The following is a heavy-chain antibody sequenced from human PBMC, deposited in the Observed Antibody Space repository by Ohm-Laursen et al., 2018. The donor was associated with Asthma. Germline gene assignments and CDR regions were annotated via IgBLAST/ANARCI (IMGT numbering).Heavy chain of an antibody. CDR3: VTDAWWSYVH. Sequence: GSLRLSCSASGVAFTDSWMSWVRQLPGGSLEWVAKINPLGYEKYYMDSVRGRFTVSRDNAKNSLYLEMDSLRVEDTAVYYCVTDAWWSYVHWGLGTLVTVSS. D-gene: IGHD1-26*01. CDR1: GVAFTDSW. V-gene: IGHV3-7*01. J-gene: IGHJ4*02. CDR2: INPLGYEK.